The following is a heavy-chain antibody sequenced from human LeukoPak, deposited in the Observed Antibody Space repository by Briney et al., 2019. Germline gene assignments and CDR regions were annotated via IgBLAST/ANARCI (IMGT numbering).Heavy chain of an antibody. CDR2: ISSSSSYI. Sequence: GGSLRLSCAASGFTFSSYSMNWVRQAPGKGLEWVSSISSSSSYIYYADSVKGRFTISRDNAKNSLYLQMNSLRAEDTAVYYCARDPPIVVVPAVHDAFDIWGQGTMVTVSS. CDR1: GFTFSSYS. CDR3: ARDPPIVVVPAVHDAFDI. D-gene: IGHD2-2*01. J-gene: IGHJ3*02. V-gene: IGHV3-21*01.